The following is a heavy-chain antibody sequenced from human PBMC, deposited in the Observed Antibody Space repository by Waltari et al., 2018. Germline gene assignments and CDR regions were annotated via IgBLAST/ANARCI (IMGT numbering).Heavy chain of an antibody. CDR2: IYSGGST. J-gene: IGHJ4*02. V-gene: IGHV3-23*03. CDR3: ARDLVDY. CDR1: GFTFSSYA. Sequence: EVQLLESGGGLVQPGGYLRLSCADSGFTFSSYAMSWVRQAPGKGLWVVSVIYSGGSTYYADSVKGRFTISRDNSKNSLSLQMNSLTAEDTAMYYCARDLVDYWGQGTLVTVSS.